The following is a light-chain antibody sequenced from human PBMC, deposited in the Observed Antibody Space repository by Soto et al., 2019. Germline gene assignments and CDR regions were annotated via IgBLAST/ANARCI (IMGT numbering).Light chain of an antibody. V-gene: IGKV3-20*01. CDR1: RTLRTSY. CDR2: GAS. CDR3: QQYATSPPT. Sequence: DNVLTQSPGSLSLSPGEGATLSCRASRTLRTSYLAWYQQKPGLAPRLLIFGASHRATGVPDRFSGSGCGTDFTLTITRVEPEDFAVYYCQQYATSPPTFGQGARVEIK. J-gene: IGKJ1*01.